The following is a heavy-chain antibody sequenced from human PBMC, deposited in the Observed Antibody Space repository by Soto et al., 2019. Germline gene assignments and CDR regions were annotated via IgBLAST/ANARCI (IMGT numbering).Heavy chain of an antibody. J-gene: IGHJ4*02. D-gene: IGHD3-16*01. CDR2: IKNTANSYTT. CDR1: GFTFSDHY. CDR3: SPVRRGSSRASDD. V-gene: IGHV3-72*01. Sequence: EVQLVESGGGLVQPEGSLRLSCAASGFTFSDHYMDWVRPAPGKGLEWVGRIKNTANSYTTESAAPAKSRFIISRDDSNNSDFLPQNRLKTHHTAVYDCSPVRRGSSRASDDWGQGMLVNVSS.